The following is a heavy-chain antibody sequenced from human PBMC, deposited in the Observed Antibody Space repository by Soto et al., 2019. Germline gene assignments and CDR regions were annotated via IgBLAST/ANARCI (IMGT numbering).Heavy chain of an antibody. V-gene: IGHV3-49*03. CDR2: IRSKAYGGTT. CDR1: GFTFGDYA. CDR3: TRVRYYPPYYFDY. D-gene: IGHD3-22*01. J-gene: IGHJ4*02. Sequence: PGGSLRLSCTASGFTFGDYAMSWLRQAPEKGLEWVGFIRSKAYGGTTDSAASVKGRFTISRDDSKSIAYLQMNSLKTEVTALYYCTRVRYYPPYYFDYWGQGTLVTVSS.